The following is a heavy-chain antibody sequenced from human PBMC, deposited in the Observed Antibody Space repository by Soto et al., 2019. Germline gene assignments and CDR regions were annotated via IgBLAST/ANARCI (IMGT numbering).Heavy chain of an antibody. CDR3: ARDQTLDWFDP. CDR1: GGTFSSYT. V-gene: IGHV1-69*08. J-gene: IGHJ5*02. CDR2: IIPILGIA. Sequence: QVQLVQSGAEVKKPGSSVKVSCKASGGTFSSYTISWVRQAPGQGLEWMGRIIPILGIANYAQKFQGRVTITADKSTSTAYMELSILRSEDTAVYYCARDQTLDWFDPWGQGTLVTVSS.